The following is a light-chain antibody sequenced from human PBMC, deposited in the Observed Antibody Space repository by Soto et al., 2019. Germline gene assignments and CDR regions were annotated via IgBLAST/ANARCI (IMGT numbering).Light chain of an antibody. CDR2: RAS. CDR3: QQYFAYSPYN. V-gene: IGKV1-5*03. J-gene: IGKJ2*01. Sequence: DIQMTQSPSALSASVGDRVSITCRASQNIATSLAWYQQSAGKAPRLLIYRASSVATGVPSRFSGSASGTDFTLTISSLQPDDFATYYFQQYFAYSPYNFGLGTKLEI. CDR1: QNIATS.